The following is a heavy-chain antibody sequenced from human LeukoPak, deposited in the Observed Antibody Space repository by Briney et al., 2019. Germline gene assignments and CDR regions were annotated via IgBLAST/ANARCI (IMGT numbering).Heavy chain of an antibody. V-gene: IGHV4-38-2*02. J-gene: IGHJ4*02. CDR1: GYSTSSGHY. Sequence: PSETLSLTCTVSGYSTSSGHYWGWIRQPPGKGLEWIGSIYHSGSTYYNPSLKSRVTISVDTSKDQFSLKLSSVTAADTAVYYCARVATEFDYWGQGTLVTVSS. D-gene: IGHD5-24*01. CDR3: ARVATEFDY. CDR2: IYHSGST.